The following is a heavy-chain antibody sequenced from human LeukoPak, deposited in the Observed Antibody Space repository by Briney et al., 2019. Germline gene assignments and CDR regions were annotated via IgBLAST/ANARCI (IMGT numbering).Heavy chain of an antibody. CDR1: GGTFSSYA. CDR3: ARESVGGYYDSSGYPYFDY. J-gene: IGHJ4*02. CDR2: IIPIFGTA. D-gene: IGHD3-22*01. V-gene: IGHV1-69*13. Sequence: GASVKVSCKASGGTFSSYAISWVRQAPGQGLEWMGGIIPIFGTANYAQKFQGRVTITADESTSTAYMELSSLRSEDTAVYYCARESVGGYYDSSGYPYFDYWGQGTLVTVSS.